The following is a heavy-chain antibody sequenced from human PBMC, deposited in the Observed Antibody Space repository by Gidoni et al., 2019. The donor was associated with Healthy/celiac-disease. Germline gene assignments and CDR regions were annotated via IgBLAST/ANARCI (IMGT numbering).Heavy chain of an antibody. Sequence: ANYAQKFQGRVTITADESTSTAYMELSSLRSEDTAVYYCARGALSTTGYYYYYMDVWGKGTTVTVSS. V-gene: IGHV1-69*01. J-gene: IGHJ6*03. CDR3: ARGALSTTGYYYYYMDV. D-gene: IGHD1-1*01. CDR2: A.